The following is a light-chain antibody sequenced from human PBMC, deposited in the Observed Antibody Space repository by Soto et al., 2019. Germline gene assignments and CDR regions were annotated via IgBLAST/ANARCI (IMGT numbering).Light chain of an antibody. CDR1: QSVGTN. CDR3: QQRSNWLWT. CDR2: DAS. Sequence: VMTHSRATLSVSPGPRATLGCRASQSVGTNFAWYQQKPGQAPRVVIYDASNRATGIPARFSGSVYGTDFNLTISSLEPEDFAVYYCQQRSNWLWTFGQGTKVDIK. J-gene: IGKJ1*01. V-gene: IGKV3D-11*03.